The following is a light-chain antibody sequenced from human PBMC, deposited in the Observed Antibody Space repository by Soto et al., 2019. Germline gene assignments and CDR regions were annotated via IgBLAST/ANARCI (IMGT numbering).Light chain of an antibody. J-gene: IGLJ1*01. CDR3: SSYTNSRTLL. CDR1: SDNY. Sequence: QSALTQPASVSRSPGQSITISCTGTSDNYVSWYQQHPGKVPKLMIYGVTNRPSGVSDRFSGSKSGNTASLTISGLQTEDEADYYCSSYTNSRTLLFGAGTKVTVL. CDR2: GVT. V-gene: IGLV2-14*01.